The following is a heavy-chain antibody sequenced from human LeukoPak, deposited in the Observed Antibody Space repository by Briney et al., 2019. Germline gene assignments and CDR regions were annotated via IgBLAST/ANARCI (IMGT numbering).Heavy chain of an antibody. CDR2: LKYDGSEG. V-gene: IGHV3-7*01. CDR1: GFLLSNYW. D-gene: IGHD2-15*01. Sequence: PGGSLRLSCAGSGFLLSNYWMGWVRQAPGKGLEWVANLKYDGSEGHYVDSVKGRFTIHRDNAKNFLYLQMNSLRDEDTAVYYCARDRHQFGRLWYMDVWGRGTTVAVSS. CDR3: ARDRHQFGRLWYMDV. J-gene: IGHJ6*04.